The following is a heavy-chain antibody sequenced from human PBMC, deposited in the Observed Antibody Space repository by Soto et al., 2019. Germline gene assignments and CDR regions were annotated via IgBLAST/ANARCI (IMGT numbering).Heavy chain of an antibody. J-gene: IGHJ6*02. Sequence: QVQLQQWGAGLLKPSETLSLTCAVYGGSFSGYYWSWIRQPPGKGLGWVGEINHSGSTNYNPSLKSRVTISVDTSKNQFAMKLSSGTAADTAVYYCASTNYYYYGMDVWGQGTTVTVSS. CDR1: GGSFSGYY. V-gene: IGHV4-34*01. CDR2: INHSGST. CDR3: ASTNYYYYGMDV.